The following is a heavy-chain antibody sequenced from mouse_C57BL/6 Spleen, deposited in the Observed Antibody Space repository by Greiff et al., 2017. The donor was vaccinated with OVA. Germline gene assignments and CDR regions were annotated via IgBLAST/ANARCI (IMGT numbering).Heavy chain of an antibody. CDR2: ISSGSSTI. CDR3: AREDDYEGFAY. V-gene: IGHV5-17*01. D-gene: IGHD2-4*01. Sequence: VQLKESGGGLVKPGGSLKLSCAASGFTFSDYGMHWVRQAPEQGLEWVAYISSGSSTIYYADKVKGRFTISRDNAKNTLFLQRTSLTSEDTAMYYCAREDDYEGFAYWGQGTLVTVSA. J-gene: IGHJ3*01. CDR1: GFTFSDYG.